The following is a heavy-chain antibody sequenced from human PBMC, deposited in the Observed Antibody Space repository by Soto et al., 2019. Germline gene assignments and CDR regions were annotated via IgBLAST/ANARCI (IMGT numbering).Heavy chain of an antibody. CDR1: GFTFNNYG. D-gene: IGHD6-13*01. J-gene: IGHJ6*02. Sequence: QVQLVESGGGVVQPGRSLRLSCAASGFTFNNYGMHWVRQAPGKGLEWVAVIWNDGNGYYYANSVKGRFSISRDNSKNTLYLRMSSRRVEDTAVYYCARRQISPPTRGAASARGGMDVWGQGTTVTVSS. CDR2: IWNDGNGY. V-gene: IGHV3-33*01. CDR3: ARRQISPPTRGAASARGGMDV.